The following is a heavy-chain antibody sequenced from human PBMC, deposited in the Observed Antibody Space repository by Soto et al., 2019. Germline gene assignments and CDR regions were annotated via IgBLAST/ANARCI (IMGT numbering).Heavy chain of an antibody. CDR2: IIPILGIA. V-gene: IGHV1-69*02. J-gene: IGHJ4*02. CDR3: ASGYCTNGVCYPIYFDY. CDR1: GGTFSSYT. Sequence: ASVKVSCKASGGTFSSYTISWVRQAPGQGLEWMGRIIPILGIANYAQKFQGRVTITADKSTSTAYMELSSLRSEDTAVYYCASGYCTNGVCYPIYFDYWGQGTLVTVSS. D-gene: IGHD2-8*01.